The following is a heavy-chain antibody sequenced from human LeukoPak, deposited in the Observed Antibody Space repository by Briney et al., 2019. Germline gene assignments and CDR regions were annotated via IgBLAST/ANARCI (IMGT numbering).Heavy chain of an antibody. V-gene: IGHV4-34*01. CDR2: INHSEST. CDR1: GFTFSSSA. D-gene: IGHD5-12*01. J-gene: IGHJ4*02. CDR3: ARRPGRWLRFSIDY. Sequence: GSLRLSCAASGFTFSSSAMSWIRQPPGKGLEWIGEINHSESTNYNPSLKSRVTISVDTSKNQFSLKLSSVTAADTAVYYCARRPGRWLRFSIDYWGQGTLVTVSS.